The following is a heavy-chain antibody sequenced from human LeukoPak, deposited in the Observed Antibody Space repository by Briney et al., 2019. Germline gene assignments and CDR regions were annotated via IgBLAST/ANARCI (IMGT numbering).Heavy chain of an antibody. CDR1: GGSFSGYY. CDR2: INHSGST. Sequence: SETLSLTCAVYGGSFSGYYWSWIRQPPGKGLEWIGEINHSGSTNYNPSLKSRVTISVDTSKNQFSLKLSSVTAADTAVYYCARGRAIYDYVWGSYRHHPYYFDYWGQGTLVTVSS. CDR3: ARGRAIYDYVWGSYRHHPYYFDY. V-gene: IGHV4-34*01. J-gene: IGHJ4*02. D-gene: IGHD3-16*02.